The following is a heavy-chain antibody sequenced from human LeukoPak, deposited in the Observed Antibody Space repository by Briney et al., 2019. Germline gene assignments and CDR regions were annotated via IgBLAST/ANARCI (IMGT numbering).Heavy chain of an antibody. CDR1: GFTFSSCS. CDR3: AAGYSSGWYSFDY. CDR2: ISSSSSCI. V-gene: IGHV3-21*01. J-gene: IGHJ4*02. D-gene: IGHD6-19*01. Sequence: PGGSLRLSCAASGFTFSSCSMNWVRQAPAKGLEWVSSISSSSSCIYYADSVKGRFTISRDNAKNALYLQMNSLRAEDTAVYYCAAGYSSGWYSFDYWGQGTLVTVSS.